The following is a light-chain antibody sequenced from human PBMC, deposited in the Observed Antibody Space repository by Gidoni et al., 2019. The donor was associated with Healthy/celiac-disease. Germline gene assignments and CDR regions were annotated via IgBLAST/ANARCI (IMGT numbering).Light chain of an antibody. CDR1: QSFSSY. CDR2: DAA. CDR3: QKRSNWPLT. Sequence: DIVLTQSPAPLSLSPGERATLSCRAIQSFSSYLAWYQQKPGQAPSLRIYDAANRATGSPARVSGSGSGTDFTLTISSLEPEDFAVYYCQKRSNWPLTFGGGTKVEIK. V-gene: IGKV3-11*01. J-gene: IGKJ4*01.